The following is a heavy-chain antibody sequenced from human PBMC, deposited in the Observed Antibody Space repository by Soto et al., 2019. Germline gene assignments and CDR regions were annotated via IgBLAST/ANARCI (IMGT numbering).Heavy chain of an antibody. CDR1: GYTFTSYG. J-gene: IGHJ6*03. CDR2: ISAHNGNT. CDR3: ARGACSSTSCRSRNYYYYYMDV. Sequence: ASVKVSCKASGYTFTSYGISWVRQAPGQGLEWMGWISAHNGNTNYAQKLQGRVTMTTDTSTSTAYMELRSLRSDDTAVYYCARGACSSTSCRSRNYYYYYMDVWGKGTTVTVS. D-gene: IGHD2-2*01. V-gene: IGHV1-18*01.